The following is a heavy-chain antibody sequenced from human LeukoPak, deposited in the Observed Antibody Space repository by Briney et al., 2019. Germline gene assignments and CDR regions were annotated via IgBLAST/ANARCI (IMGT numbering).Heavy chain of an antibody. D-gene: IGHD5-24*01. CDR1: GGSISSYY. V-gene: IGHV4-59*01. CDR2: IYYSGST. Sequence: KPSETLSLTCTVSGGSISSYYWSWIRQPPGKGLEWIGYIYYSGSTNYKPSLKSRVTISVDTSKNQFSLKLSSVTAADTAVYYCASLGDGYNPAVYAFDYWGQGTLVTVSS. J-gene: IGHJ4*02. CDR3: ASLGDGYNPAVYAFDY.